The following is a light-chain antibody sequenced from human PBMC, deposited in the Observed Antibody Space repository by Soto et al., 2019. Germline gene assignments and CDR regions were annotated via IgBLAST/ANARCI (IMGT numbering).Light chain of an antibody. Sequence: DIQMTQSPASLSASVGDRVTITCQASQSISTYLNWYQQKQGKAPKLLIYAASSLQSGVPSRFSGSGCGTDFTLPISSLQAEDFATYYCRQSYSTLLITFGQGTRLEI. CDR2: AAS. CDR1: QSISTY. V-gene: IGKV1-39*01. CDR3: RQSYSTLLIT. J-gene: IGKJ5*01.